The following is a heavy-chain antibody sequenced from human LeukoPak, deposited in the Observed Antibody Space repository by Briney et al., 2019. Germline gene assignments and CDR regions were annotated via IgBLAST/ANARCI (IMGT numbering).Heavy chain of an antibody. CDR2: ISSNGGST. J-gene: IGHJ4*02. Sequence: GGSLRLSCAASGFTFSSYAMHWFRQAPGKGLEYVSAISSNGGSTYYANSVKGRFTISRDNSKNTLYLQMGSLRAEDMAVYYCARGRDGYNPFDYWGQGTLVTVSS. CDR1: GFTFSSYA. V-gene: IGHV3-64*01. CDR3: ARGRDGYNPFDY. D-gene: IGHD5-24*01.